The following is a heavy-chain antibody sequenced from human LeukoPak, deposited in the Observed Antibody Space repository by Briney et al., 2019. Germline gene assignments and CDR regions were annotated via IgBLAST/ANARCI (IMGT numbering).Heavy chain of an antibody. Sequence: ASVKVSCKASGYTYTSYYLHWVRPAPGQGLEWMGWINPNSGGTHYAQKFQGRVTMTRDTSISTVYMELSSLRSDDTAVYYCARVSAGYTSGWHFDYWGQGTLVTVSS. CDR3: ARVSAGYTSGWHFDY. CDR1: GYTYTSYY. CDR2: INPNSGGT. V-gene: IGHV1-2*02. D-gene: IGHD6-19*01. J-gene: IGHJ4*02.